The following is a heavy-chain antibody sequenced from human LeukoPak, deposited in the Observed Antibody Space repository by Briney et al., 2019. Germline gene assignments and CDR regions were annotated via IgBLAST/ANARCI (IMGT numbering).Heavy chain of an antibody. D-gene: IGHD4-17*01. CDR3: ARGTVTFDYYYYYMDV. CDR1: GGTFSSYA. V-gene: IGHV1-69*13. J-gene: IGHJ6*03. CDR2: IIPIFGTA. Sequence: SVKVSCKASGGTFSSYAISWVRQAPGQGLEWMGGIIPIFGTANYAQKFQGRVTITADESTSTAYMELSGLRSEDTAVYYCARGTVTFDYYYYYMDVWGKGTTVTISS.